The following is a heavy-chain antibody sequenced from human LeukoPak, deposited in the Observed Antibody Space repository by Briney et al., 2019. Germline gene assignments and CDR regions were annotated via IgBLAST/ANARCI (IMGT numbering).Heavy chain of an antibody. D-gene: IGHD1-14*01. CDR1: GGSISSGSYY. CDR2: IYYSGST. CDR3: ARSPETGQN. Sequence: SETLSLTCTVSGGSISSGSYYWGWIRQPPGKGLEWIGSIYYSGSTYYNPSLKSRVTISVDTSKNQFSLKLSSVTAADTAVYYCARSPETGQNWGQGTLVTVSS. V-gene: IGHV4-39*01. J-gene: IGHJ4*02.